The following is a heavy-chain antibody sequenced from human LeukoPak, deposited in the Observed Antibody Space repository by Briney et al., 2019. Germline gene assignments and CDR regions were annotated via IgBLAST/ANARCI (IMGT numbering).Heavy chain of an antibody. V-gene: IGHV4-39*01. CDR3: ARRLTQYDCFGP. CDR2: MYYTGSS. D-gene: IGHD2-2*01. Sequence: SETLSLTCTVSGGSISSTRYYWGWIRQPPGKGLDWIGSMYYTGSSYYNPSLKSRVTISADTSKNQFSLKMSSVTPEDTAVYYCARRLTQYDCFGPWGQGILVTVSS. CDR1: GGSISSTRYY. J-gene: IGHJ5*02.